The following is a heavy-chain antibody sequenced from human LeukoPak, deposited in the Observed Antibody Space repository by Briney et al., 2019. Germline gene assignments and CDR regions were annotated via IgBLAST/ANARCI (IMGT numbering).Heavy chain of an antibody. V-gene: IGHV4-39*07. D-gene: IGHD1-14*01. Sequence: SETLSLTCTVSGGSISSYYWGWIRQPPGKGLEWIGSIYYSGSTYYNPSLKSRVTISVDTSKNQFSLKLSSVTAADTAVYYCARPERTQDAFDIWGQGTMVTVSS. J-gene: IGHJ3*02. CDR3: ARPERTQDAFDI. CDR2: IYYSGST. CDR1: GGSISSYY.